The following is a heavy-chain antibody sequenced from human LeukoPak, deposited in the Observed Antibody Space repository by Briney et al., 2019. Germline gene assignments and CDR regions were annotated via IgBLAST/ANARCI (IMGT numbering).Heavy chain of an antibody. D-gene: IGHD5-18*01. CDR3: AKDWIQFNRVFDCFDS. J-gene: IGHJ4*02. CDR1: GFPFETNA. CDR2: IGNTET. Sequence: PGGSLRLSCATSGFPFETNAMSWVRQAPGKGLKWVATIGNTETFYADSVTGRFTIFRDNSKNTVNLQMNRLRVEDTAIYYCAKDWIQFNRVFDCFDSCGQGTLVTVSS. V-gene: IGHV3-23*01.